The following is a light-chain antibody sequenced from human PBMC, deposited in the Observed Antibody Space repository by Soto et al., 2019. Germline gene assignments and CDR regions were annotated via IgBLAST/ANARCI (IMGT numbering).Light chain of an antibody. CDR3: QQYGGSPPYT. CDR1: QSVSSSY. CDR2: GAS. V-gene: IGKV3-20*01. J-gene: IGKJ2*01. Sequence: EIVLTQSPGTLSLSPGERVTLSCRASQSVSSSYLAWYQQKPAQAPRLLIYGASNRATGIPDRFSGSGSGTNFTTTISRREPEDFAVYYCQQYGGSPPYTFGQGTKLEIK.